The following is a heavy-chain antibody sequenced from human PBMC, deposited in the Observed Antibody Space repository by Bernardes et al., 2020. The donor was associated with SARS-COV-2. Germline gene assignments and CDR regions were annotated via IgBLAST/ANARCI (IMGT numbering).Heavy chain of an antibody. CDR2: ISHNGTNK. Sequence: VGSLRLSCAASGFTFSDYAMNWVRQAPGKGLEWVTVISHNGTNKYYADSVKGRFTISRDNSKNTVYLQINVRNEDTAVYYCARGGMEVAGTQGSDHWGQGTLVTVSS. V-gene: IGHV3-30*01. D-gene: IGHD6-19*01. CDR3: ARGGMEVAGTQGSDH. CDR1: GFTFSDYA. J-gene: IGHJ4*02.